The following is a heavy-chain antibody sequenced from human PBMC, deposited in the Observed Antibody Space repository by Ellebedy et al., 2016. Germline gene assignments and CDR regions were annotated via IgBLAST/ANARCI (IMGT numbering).Heavy chain of an antibody. J-gene: IGHJ4*02. V-gene: IGHV3-30-3*01. CDR3: ARDLIPDGYIDY. CDR2: ISYDGSNK. Sequence: GGSLRLXXAASGFTFSSYAMHWVRQAPGKGLEWVAVISYDGSNKYYTDSVKGRFTISRDNSKNTLYLQMNSLRAEDTAVYYCARDLIPDGYIDYWGQGTLVTVSS. D-gene: IGHD2-21*01. CDR1: GFTFSSYA.